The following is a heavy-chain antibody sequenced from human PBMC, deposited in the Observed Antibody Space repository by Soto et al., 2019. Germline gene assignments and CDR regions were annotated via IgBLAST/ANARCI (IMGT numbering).Heavy chain of an antibody. D-gene: IGHD3-22*01. V-gene: IGHV4-4*02. CDR2: IYHSGST. J-gene: IGHJ5*02. CDR1: GGSVSISNW. Sequence: SETLSLTCIVSGGSVSISNWCSCAGQPPGKGLEWIGEIYHSGSTTYNPSLKSRATISVDKSENQFSLRLKSVTAADTAVYYCASVGSDYDNSGYYLPWGPGTLVTVSS. CDR3: ASVGSDYDNSGYYLP.